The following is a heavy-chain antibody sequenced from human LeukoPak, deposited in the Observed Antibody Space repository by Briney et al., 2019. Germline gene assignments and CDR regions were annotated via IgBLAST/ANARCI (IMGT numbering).Heavy chain of an antibody. J-gene: IGHJ6*03. Sequence: EGSLRLSCAASGFTFSSYWMSWVRQAPGKGLEWVANIKQDGSEKYYVDSVKGRFTISRDNAKNSLYLQMNSLRAEDTAVYYCARVESGYYYVTPWLYTQGDYYYYMDVWGKGTTVTVSS. CDR1: GFTFSSYW. CDR3: ARVESGYYYVTPWLYTQGDYYYYMDV. V-gene: IGHV3-7*01. D-gene: IGHD3-22*01. CDR2: IKQDGSEK.